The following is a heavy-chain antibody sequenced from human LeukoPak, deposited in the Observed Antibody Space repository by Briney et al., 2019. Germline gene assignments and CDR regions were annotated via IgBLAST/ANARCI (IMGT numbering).Heavy chain of an antibody. Sequence: ASVKVSCKASGGTFSSYAISWVRQAPGQGLEWMGWINPNSGGTNYAQKFQGRVTMTRDTSISTAYMELSRLRSDDTAVYYCARDYTSTSHYWGQGTLVTVSS. CDR1: GGTFSSYA. V-gene: IGHV1-2*02. D-gene: IGHD3-16*01. CDR2: INPNSGGT. CDR3: ARDYTSTSHY. J-gene: IGHJ4*02.